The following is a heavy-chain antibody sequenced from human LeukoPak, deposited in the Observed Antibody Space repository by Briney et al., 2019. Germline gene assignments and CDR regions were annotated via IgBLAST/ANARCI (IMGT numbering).Heavy chain of an antibody. CDR2: IDSTTGGS. D-gene: IGHD3-10*01. CDR3: ARDAGRYGSVPQRN. CDR1: GFPFSSYS. J-gene: IGHJ4*02. V-gene: IGHV3-23*01. Sequence: PGGSLRLSCAASGFPFSSYSMTWVRQAPGKGLEWVSTIDSTTGGSYYADSVKGRFIISRDNSQNTLYLQLNSLRADDTAVYYCARDAGRYGSVPQRNWGQGTLVTVSS.